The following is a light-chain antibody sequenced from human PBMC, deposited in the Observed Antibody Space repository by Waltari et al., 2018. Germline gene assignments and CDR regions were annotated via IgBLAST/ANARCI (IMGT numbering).Light chain of an antibody. CDR3: QQHGSSPRYT. V-gene: IGKV3-20*01. J-gene: IGKJ2*01. CDR1: QSVSSTF. CDR2: SAS. Sequence: EIVLTQSPGTLSLSPGERATLSCRTSQSVSSTFLAWYQQKPGQARRLLIYSASSRATGIPDRFSGSGSGTDFTLTISRLEPEDFAVYYCQQHGSSPRYTFGQGTKLEI.